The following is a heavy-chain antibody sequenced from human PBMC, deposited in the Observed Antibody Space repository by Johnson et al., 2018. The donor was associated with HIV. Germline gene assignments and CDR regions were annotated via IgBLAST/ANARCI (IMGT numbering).Heavy chain of an antibody. Sequence: QVQLVESGGGVAQPGRSLRLSCAASGFTFSSYGMHWVRQAPGKGLAWVAVISYDGSNKYYADSVKGRFTIARDNSKTTLYLQMNSLRAEDTAVYYCARVGPRSKGGPVDAFDIWGQGTMVTVSS. CDR1: GFTFSSYG. CDR3: ARVGPRSKGGPVDAFDI. J-gene: IGHJ3*02. V-gene: IGHV3-30*19. CDR2: ISYDGSNK. D-gene: IGHD3-16*01.